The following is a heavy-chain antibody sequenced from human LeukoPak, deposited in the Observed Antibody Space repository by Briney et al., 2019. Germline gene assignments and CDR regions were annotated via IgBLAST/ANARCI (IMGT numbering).Heavy chain of an antibody. CDR3: AKDFQYYDSSGYLDY. V-gene: IGHV3-9*01. Sequence: PGGSLRLSCAASGFTFDDYAMRWVRQAPGKGLEWVSGISWNSGSIGYADSVKGRFTISRDNAKNSLYLQMNSLRAEDTALYYCAKDFQYYDSSGYLDYWGQGTLVTVSS. J-gene: IGHJ4*02. CDR1: GFTFDDYA. D-gene: IGHD3-22*01. CDR2: ISWNSGSI.